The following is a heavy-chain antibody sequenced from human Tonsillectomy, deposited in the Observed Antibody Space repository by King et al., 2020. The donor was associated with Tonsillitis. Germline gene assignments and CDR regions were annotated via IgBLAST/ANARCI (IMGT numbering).Heavy chain of an antibody. CDR2: MNPNSGNT. CDR3: ARVSLTYCSGTSCYAYYYYGMDV. J-gene: IGHJ6*02. CDR1: GYTFTSYD. V-gene: IGHV1-8*01. Sequence: QLVQSGAEVKKPGASVKVSCKASGYTFTSYDVNWVRQATGQGLEWMGWMNPNSGNTGYAQKFQGRVTMTRNTSISTAYMELSSLRSEDAAVYYCARVSLTYCSGTSCYAYYYYGMDVWGQGTTVTVCS. D-gene: IGHD2-2*01.